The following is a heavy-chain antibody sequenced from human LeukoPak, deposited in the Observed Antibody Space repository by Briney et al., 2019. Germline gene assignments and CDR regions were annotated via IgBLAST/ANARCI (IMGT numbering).Heavy chain of an antibody. V-gene: IGHV4-31*03. CDR1: GGSISSGGYY. J-gene: IGHJ5*02. Sequence: PSETLSLTCTVSGGSISSGGYYWSWIRQHPGKGLEWIGYIYYSGSTYYNPSLKSRVTISVDTSKNQFSLKLSSVTAADTAVYYCAREDYSNYWWFDPWGQGTLVTVSS. CDR3: AREDYSNYWWFDP. CDR2: IYYSGST. D-gene: IGHD4-11*01.